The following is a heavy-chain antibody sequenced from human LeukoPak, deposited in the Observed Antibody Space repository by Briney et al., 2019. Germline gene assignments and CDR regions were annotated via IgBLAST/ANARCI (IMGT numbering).Heavy chain of an antibody. V-gene: IGHV3-30*02. CDR2: IRYDGSNK. CDR3: AKSGILAIFGVVIPYYFDY. J-gene: IGHJ4*02. Sequence: GGSLRLSCAASGFTFSSYGMHWVRQAPGKGLEWVAFIRYDGSNKYYADSVKGRFTISRDNSKNTLYLQMNSLRAEDTAVYYCAKSGILAIFGVVIPYYFDYWGQGTLVTVSS. CDR1: GFTFSSYG. D-gene: IGHD3-3*01.